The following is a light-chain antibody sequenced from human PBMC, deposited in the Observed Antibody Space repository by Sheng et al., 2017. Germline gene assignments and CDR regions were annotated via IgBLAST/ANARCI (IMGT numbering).Light chain of an antibody. V-gene: IGLV3-21*01. CDR2: DDT. CDR3: QVWDNRRDHLVV. CDR1: NIGTKT. J-gene: IGLJ2*01. Sequence: SYELTQPPSVSVAPGKTARITCGGNNIGTKTVHWYQQKPGQAPVLVLCDDTDRPSGIPERFSGSNSGNTATLTISRVEAGDEADYYCQVWDNRRDHLVVFGGGTKLAVL.